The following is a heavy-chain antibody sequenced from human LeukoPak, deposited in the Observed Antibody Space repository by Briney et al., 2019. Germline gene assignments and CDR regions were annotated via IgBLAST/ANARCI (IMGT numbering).Heavy chain of an antibody. Sequence: PGGSLRLSCVASGFTFSSYWMTWVRQAPGKGLEWVANIKEDVSQKYYVDSVEGRFTISRDNAKNSLYLQMNSLRAEDTAVYYCARDLTAADYWGQGTLVTVSS. CDR3: ARDLTAADY. J-gene: IGHJ4*02. CDR2: IKEDVSQK. CDR1: GFTFSSYW. D-gene: IGHD6-25*01. V-gene: IGHV3-7*01.